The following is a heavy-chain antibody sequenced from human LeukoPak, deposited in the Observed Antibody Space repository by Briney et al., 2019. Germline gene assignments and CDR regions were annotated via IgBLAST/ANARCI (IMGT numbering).Heavy chain of an antibody. CDR2: IWYDGSNK. J-gene: IGHJ4*02. CDR1: GFTFSSYG. D-gene: IGHD3-10*01. Sequence: PGRSLRLSCAASGFTFSSYGMHWVRQAPGKGLEWVAVIWYDGSNKYYADSVKGRFTISRDNSKNTLYLQMNSLRAEDTAVYYCARERGGHIGPDPLNYWGQGTLVTVSS. CDR3: ARERGGHIGPDPLNY. V-gene: IGHV3-33*01.